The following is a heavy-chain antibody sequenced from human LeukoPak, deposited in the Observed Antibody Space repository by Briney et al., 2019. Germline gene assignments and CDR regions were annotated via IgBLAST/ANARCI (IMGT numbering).Heavy chain of an antibody. CDR1: GFSFSTYT. J-gene: IGHJ3*02. D-gene: IGHD3-22*01. Sequence: GGSLRLSCTASGFSFSTYTMNWLRQAPGTGLEWIPSITGSSNTIYHADSVRGRLTISRDNAKNSLYLQMNSLRVEDTAVYYCLRGLYYYESHHTFDIWGQGTMVTVSS. CDR2: ITGSSNTI. V-gene: IGHV3-48*01. CDR3: LRGLYYYESHHTFDI.